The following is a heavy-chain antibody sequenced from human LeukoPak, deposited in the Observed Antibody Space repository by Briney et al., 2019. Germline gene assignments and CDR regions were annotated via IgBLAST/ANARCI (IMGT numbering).Heavy chain of an antibody. CDR3: ARAQDFSDSSGPNYLDF. V-gene: IGHV4-39*02. D-gene: IGHD3-22*01. Sequence: SETLSLTCAVSGASISSSIHYWGWVRQPPGKGLEWIGSVYYSGGTYYNPSLESRLTISVDTSNNRFSLKLKSVTAADTAVFYCARAQDFSDSSGPNYLDFWGQGILVTVSS. CDR1: GASISSSIHY. CDR2: VYYSGGT. J-gene: IGHJ4*02.